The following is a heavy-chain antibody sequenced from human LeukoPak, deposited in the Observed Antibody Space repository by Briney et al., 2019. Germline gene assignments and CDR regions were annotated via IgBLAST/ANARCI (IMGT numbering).Heavy chain of an antibody. Sequence: GASVKVSCKASGYTFTGYYLHWVRQAPGQGLEWMGWINPNSGDTNYAQKFQGRVTMTRDTSINTAYMELSRLRSDDTAVYHCARDLTMFVVVPGYWGQGTLVTVSP. CDR1: GYTFTGYY. D-gene: IGHD3-10*02. J-gene: IGHJ4*02. CDR2: INPNSGDT. V-gene: IGHV1-2*02. CDR3: ARDLTMFVVVPGY.